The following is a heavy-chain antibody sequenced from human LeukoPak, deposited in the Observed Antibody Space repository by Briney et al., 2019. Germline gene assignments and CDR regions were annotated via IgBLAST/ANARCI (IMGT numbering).Heavy chain of an antibody. CDR1: GFTFSSYG. J-gene: IGHJ6*03. D-gene: IGHD3-9*01. Sequence: GGSLRLPCTASGFTFSSYGMHWVRQAPGKGLEWVAFIRYDGSNKYYADSVKGRFTISRDNSKNTLYLQMNSLRAEDTAVYYCAKDPSYYDILTGSTLYYYYMVVWGKGTTVTISS. CDR2: IRYDGSNK. CDR3: AKDPSYYDILTGSTLYYYYMVV. V-gene: IGHV3-30*02.